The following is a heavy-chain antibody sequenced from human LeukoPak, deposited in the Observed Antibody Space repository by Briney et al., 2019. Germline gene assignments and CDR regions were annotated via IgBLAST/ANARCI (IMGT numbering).Heavy chain of an antibody. CDR1: GFTFSSYG. CDR3: AKGGIVAPNDY. CDR2: ISGSGGST. D-gene: IGHD1-26*01. V-gene: IGHV3-23*01. Sequence: GGSLRLSCAASGFTFSSYGMHWVRQAPGKGLEWVSAISGSGGSTYYADSVKGRFTISRDNSKNTLYLQMNSLRAEDTAVYYCAKGGIVAPNDYWGQGTLVTVSS. J-gene: IGHJ4*02.